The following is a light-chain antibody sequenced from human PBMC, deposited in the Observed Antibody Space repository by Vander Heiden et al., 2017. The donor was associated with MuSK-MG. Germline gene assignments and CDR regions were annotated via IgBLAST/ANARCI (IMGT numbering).Light chain of an antibody. V-gene: IGLV2-14*01. J-gene: IGLJ3*02. CDR2: DGS. CDR3: SAYTSSSTWV. Sequence: QSALTQPASVSGSPGQSITISCTGTSSDVGGYEYVSWYQQHPGKAPKLMIYDGSNRPAGVANRFSGAKAGNTASLTISGRQDEDEADYYCSAYTSSSTWVFGTGTKLTVL. CDR1: SSDVGGYEY.